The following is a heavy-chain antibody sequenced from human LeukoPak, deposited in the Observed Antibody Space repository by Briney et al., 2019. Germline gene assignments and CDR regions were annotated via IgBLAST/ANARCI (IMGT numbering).Heavy chain of an antibody. V-gene: IGHV3-48*01. CDR1: GFSFSDYE. CDR2: IDISGNII. CDR3: ARAGSYYDAYYFDY. D-gene: IGHD1-26*01. J-gene: IGHJ4*02. Sequence: GGSLRLSCAASGFSFSDYEMNWVRQAPGKGLEWLSHIDISGNIIHYADSVEGRFTISRDNSKNTLYLQMNSLRAEDTAVYYCARAGSYYDAYYFDYWGQGTLVTVSS.